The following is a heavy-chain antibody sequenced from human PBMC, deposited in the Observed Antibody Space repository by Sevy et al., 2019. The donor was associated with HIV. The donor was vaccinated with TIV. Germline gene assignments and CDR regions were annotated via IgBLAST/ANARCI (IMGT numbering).Heavy chain of an antibody. CDR1: GFTFNNYW. J-gene: IGHJ4*02. Sequence: GESLKISCAASGFTFNNYWMTWVRQAPGKGLEWVANIKQDGSDKYYMASVKGRFNISRDNTKNSLYLQLNSLRAEDTAVYYCARSWDYWGQMGYWGQGTLVTVSS. V-gene: IGHV3-7*03. CDR2: IKQDGSDK. D-gene: IGHD7-27*01. CDR3: ARSWDYWGQMGY.